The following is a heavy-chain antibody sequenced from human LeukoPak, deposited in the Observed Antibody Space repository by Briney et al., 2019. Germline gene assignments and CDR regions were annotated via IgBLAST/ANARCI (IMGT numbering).Heavy chain of an antibody. V-gene: IGHV3-9*02. Sequence: GRSLRLSCAASGFTSEDYAMHWVRHAPGKGLEWGSGISWHSGSIGYADSVKGRFTISRDNAKSSLYLQMNSVRGEDIGLYYWAQKMCPRGDGSGLVYYWGQGTPVTVSS. CDR2: ISWHSGSI. CDR1: GFTSEDYA. J-gene: IGHJ4*02. D-gene: IGHD3-10*01. CDR3: AQKMCPRGDGSGLVYY.